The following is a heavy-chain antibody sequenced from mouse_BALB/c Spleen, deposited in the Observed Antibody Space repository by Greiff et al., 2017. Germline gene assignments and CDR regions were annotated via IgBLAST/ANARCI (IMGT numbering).Heavy chain of an antibody. CDR3: ARKDIGNYVDYCDY. CDR2: INPSSGYT. J-gene: IGHJ2*01. CDR1: GYTFTSYT. D-gene: IGHD2-1*01. Sequence: VQLQQSAAELARPGASVKMSFKASGYTFTSYTMHWVKQRPGQGLEWIGYINPSSGYTEYNQKFKDKTTLTADKSSSTAYMQLSSLTSEDTAVYYCARKDIGNYVDYCDYWGQGTTLTVSS. V-gene: IGHV1-4*02.